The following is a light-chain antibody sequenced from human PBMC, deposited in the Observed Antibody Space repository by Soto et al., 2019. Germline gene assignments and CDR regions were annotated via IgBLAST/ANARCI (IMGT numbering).Light chain of an antibody. CDR1: QGISSY. CDR2: AAS. Sequence: DFQMTQSRSSVSASVGDRVTITCRARQGISSYLAWYQQNPGKAPNLLIYAASSLHSGVPSRFGGSGSGTDFTLTISSLHPEDFATYYCQQANSFPLTFGGGTKVEIK. V-gene: IGKV1-12*01. J-gene: IGKJ4*01. CDR3: QQANSFPLT.